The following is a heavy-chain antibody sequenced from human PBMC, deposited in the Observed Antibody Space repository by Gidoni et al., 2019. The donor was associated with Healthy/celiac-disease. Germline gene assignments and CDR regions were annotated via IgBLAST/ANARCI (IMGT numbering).Heavy chain of an antibody. CDR3: ARDKGYGYDASDI. CDR1: GGTFSSYA. D-gene: IGHD5-18*01. Sequence: QVQLVQSGAEVKKPGCSVKVSCKSSGGTFSSYAISWVRQAPGQGLAWMGRIIPILCIANYAQKFQGRVTITADKSTSTAYMELSSLRSEDTAVYYCARDKGYGYDASDIWGQGTMVTVSS. V-gene: IGHV1-69*04. CDR2: IIPILCIA. J-gene: IGHJ3*02.